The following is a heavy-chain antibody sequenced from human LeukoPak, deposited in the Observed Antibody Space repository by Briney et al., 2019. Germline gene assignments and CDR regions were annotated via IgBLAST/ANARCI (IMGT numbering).Heavy chain of an antibody. CDR1: GYTFTDYY. CDR3: ARDGVVLVPDVIRLNWFDA. CDR2: INPNSGVT. D-gene: IGHD2-2*01. Sequence: GASVTVSCKASGYTFTDYYIHWVRQAPGQGLEWVGWINPNSGVTNYAQKFQGRVTMTRDSSISTAYMELTRLASADTAVYYCARDGVVLVPDVIRLNWFDAWGQGTLVTVSS. J-gene: IGHJ5*02. V-gene: IGHV1-2*02.